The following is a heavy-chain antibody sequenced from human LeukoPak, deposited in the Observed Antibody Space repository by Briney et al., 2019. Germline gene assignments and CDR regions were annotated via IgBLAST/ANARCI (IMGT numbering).Heavy chain of an antibody. CDR3: ARDDYCSSTSCYYYYYYGMDV. V-gene: IGHV3-7*01. CDR2: IKQDGSEK. J-gene: IGHJ6*02. Sequence: GGSLRLSCAASGFTFSSYGMHWIRQAPGKGLEWVANIKQDGSEKYYVDSVKGRFTISRDNAKNSLYLQMNSLRAEDTAVYYCARDDYCSSTSCYYYYYYGMDVWGQGTTVTVSS. CDR1: GFTFSSYG. D-gene: IGHD2-2*01.